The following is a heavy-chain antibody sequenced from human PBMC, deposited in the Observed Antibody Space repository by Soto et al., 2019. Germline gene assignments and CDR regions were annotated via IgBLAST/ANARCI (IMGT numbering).Heavy chain of an antibody. V-gene: IGHV1-18*01. D-gene: IGHD2-21*01. CDR2: ISAYNGNT. CDR1: GYTFISHS. Sequence: QIQLVQSGGEVKKPGASVKVSCKSSGYTFISHSITWVRQAPGQGLEWMGRISAYNGNTNYAQKLQGRVTMTTDTSTNTAYMALRSLRSDDTAVYYCARGAFCGGAPGCRDRDVWGQVTTVTVSS. J-gene: IGHJ6*02. CDR3: ARGAFCGGAPGCRDRDV.